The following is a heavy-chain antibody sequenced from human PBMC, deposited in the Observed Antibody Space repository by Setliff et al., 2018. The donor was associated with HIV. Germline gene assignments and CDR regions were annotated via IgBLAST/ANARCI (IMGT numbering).Heavy chain of an antibody. J-gene: IGHJ3*01. CDR1: GDSIRSNY. D-gene: IGHD2-8*01. CDR3: ATSFCTSGVCYNDDAFDV. CDR2: IHDSGST. Sequence: SETLSLTCAISGDSIRSNYWNWVRQPPGKGLEWLGYIHDSGSTKYNPSLKSRVTLSVDLSKNQVSLTLSSVSAADTAVYYCATSFCTSGVCYNDDAFDVWGQGTMVTVSS. V-gene: IGHV4-59*01.